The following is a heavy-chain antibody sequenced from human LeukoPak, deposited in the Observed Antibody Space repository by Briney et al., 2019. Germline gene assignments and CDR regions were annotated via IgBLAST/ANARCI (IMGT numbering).Heavy chain of an antibody. Sequence: GGSLSLSCAASGFTFSDYYMNWIRQAPGEGLEWVSYISSSGSSIYYADSVKGRFTSSRDNAKNPLYLQMNSLRAEDTAVYYCARVCSNTSCWGAFDIWGQGTMVTVSS. CDR2: ISSSGSSI. CDR3: ARVCSNTSCWGAFDI. J-gene: IGHJ3*02. CDR1: GFTFSDYY. V-gene: IGHV3-11*04. D-gene: IGHD2-2*01.